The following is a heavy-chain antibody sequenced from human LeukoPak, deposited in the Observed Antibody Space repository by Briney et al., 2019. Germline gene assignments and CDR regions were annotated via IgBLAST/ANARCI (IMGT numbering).Heavy chain of an antibody. J-gene: IGHJ4*02. D-gene: IGHD3-10*01. CDR3: ARAKPKNMVRGLIMRRESRYYFDY. V-gene: IGHV1-46*01. CDR1: GYTFTSYY. CDR2: INPSGGST. Sequence: GASVKVSCKASGYTFTSYYIHWVRQAPGQGLEWMGLINPSGGSTNYAQKFQGRVTMTRDTSTSTVYMELSSLRSEDTAVYYCARAKPKNMVRGLIMRRESRYYFDYWGQGTLVTVSS.